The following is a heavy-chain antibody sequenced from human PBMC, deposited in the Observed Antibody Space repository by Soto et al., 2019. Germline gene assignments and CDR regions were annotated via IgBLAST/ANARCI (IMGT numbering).Heavy chain of an antibody. V-gene: IGHV2-5*02. Sequence: QITLKESGPTLVKPTQTLTLTCTFSGFSLTTRGVGVGWIRQPPGKALEWLALIYWDDDKRYSPSLKTRLTLPKDTSRNHVVLTMTNMDPEDTATYFCVRDSTDYYGFDNWGQGARVTVSS. CDR1: GFSLTTRGVG. D-gene: IGHD3-22*01. J-gene: IGHJ4*02. CDR2: IYWDDDK. CDR3: VRDSTDYYGFDN.